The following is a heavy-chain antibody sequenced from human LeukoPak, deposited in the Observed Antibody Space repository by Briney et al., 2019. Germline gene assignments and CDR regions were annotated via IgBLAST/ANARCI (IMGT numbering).Heavy chain of an antibody. V-gene: IGHV4-61*02. Sequence: SQTLSLTCTVAGGSISSGSYYWSWIRQPAGKGLEGIGRIYTSGSTNYNPSLKSRVTISVDTSKNPFSLTLRSVNAADTAVYYCASGPRGEYYFDYWGQGTLVTVSS. CDR2: IYTSGST. CDR3: ASGPRGEYYFDY. D-gene: IGHD3-10*01. J-gene: IGHJ4*02. CDR1: GGSISSGSYY.